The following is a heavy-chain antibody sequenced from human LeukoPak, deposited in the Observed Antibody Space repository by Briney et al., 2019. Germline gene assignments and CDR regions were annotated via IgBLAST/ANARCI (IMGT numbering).Heavy chain of an antibody. D-gene: IGHD2-21*01. CDR1: GFTFSSYA. CDR2: ISGSGGST. Sequence: PGGSLRLSCAASGFTFSSYAMSWVRQAPGKGLEWVSAISGSGGSTYYADSVKGRFTISRDNSKNTLYLQMNSLRAEDTAVYYCAKDEHIVVVIPMDVWGKGTTVTVSS. CDR3: AKDEHIVVVIPMDV. J-gene: IGHJ6*03. V-gene: IGHV3-23*01.